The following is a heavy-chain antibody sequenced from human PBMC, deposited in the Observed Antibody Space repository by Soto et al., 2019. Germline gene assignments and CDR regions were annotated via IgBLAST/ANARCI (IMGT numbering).Heavy chain of an antibody. Sequence: XVSLRLFSAASGFTVSSYAMHWVRQAPGKGLEWVAVISYDGSNKYYADSVKGRFTISRDNSKNTLYLQTNSLRAEDTAVYYCALRINGTPLDYYYGMDVWGQGTTVTVSS. J-gene: IGHJ6*02. CDR2: ISYDGSNK. CDR3: ALRINGTPLDYYYGMDV. CDR1: GFTVSSYA. D-gene: IGHD1-7*01. V-gene: IGHV3-30-3*01.